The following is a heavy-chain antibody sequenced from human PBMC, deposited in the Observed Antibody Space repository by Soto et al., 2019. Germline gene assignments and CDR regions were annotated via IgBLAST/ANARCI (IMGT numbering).Heavy chain of an antibody. V-gene: IGHV1-18*01. CDR1: GYTFTSYG. CDR3: ASDLPTMDV. Sequence: QVQLVQSGAEVXXPGASVKVSCKASGYTFTSYGISWVRQAPGQGLEWMGWIRAYNGNTNYAQKIQSRVTMTTDTSTGTAYMELRSLRSDDTAVYYCASDLPTMDVWGQGTTVTVSS. J-gene: IGHJ6*02. CDR2: IRAYNGNT.